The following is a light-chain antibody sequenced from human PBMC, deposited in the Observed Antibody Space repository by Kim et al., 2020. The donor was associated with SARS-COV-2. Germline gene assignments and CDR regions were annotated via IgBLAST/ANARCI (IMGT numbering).Light chain of an antibody. CDR2: EDT. CDR3: QAWDTTVV. Sequence: SYELTQPPSVSVFPGQTATITCSGDKLGDRYAFWYQQKPGQSPVLVIYEDTKRPSGVPERFSGPNSGNTATLTISGTQTTDEADYYCQAWDTTVVFGGGTQLTVL. J-gene: IGLJ2*01. CDR1: KLGDRY. V-gene: IGLV3-1*01.